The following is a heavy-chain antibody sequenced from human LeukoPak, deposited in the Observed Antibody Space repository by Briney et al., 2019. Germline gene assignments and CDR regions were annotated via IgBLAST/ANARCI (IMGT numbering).Heavy chain of an antibody. Sequence: GGSLRLSCAASGFTFSTYWMSWVRQAPGKGLEWVANIKEDGSEKYYVDSVKGRFTISRDNAKNSLNLQMTSLRAEDTAVYYCARGRPTVTMNWFDPRGQGTLVTVSS. CDR1: GFTFSTYW. CDR3: ARGRPTVTMNWFDP. V-gene: IGHV3-7*04. J-gene: IGHJ5*02. CDR2: IKEDGSEK. D-gene: IGHD4-17*01.